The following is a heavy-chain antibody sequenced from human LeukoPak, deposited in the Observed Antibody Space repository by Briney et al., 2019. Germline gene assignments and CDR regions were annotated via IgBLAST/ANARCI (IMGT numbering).Heavy chain of an antibody. CDR2: IYHSGST. V-gene: IGHV4-38-2*02. D-gene: IGHD3-3*01. CDR1: GYSISSGYY. Sequence: SETLSLTCTVSGYSISSGYYWGWIRQPPGKGLEWIVSIYHSGSTYYNPSLKSRVTISVDTSKNQFSLKLSSVTAADTAVYYCARDLSYDFWSGYPPLYYLDYWGQGTLVTVSS. CDR3: ARDLSYDFWSGYPPLYYLDY. J-gene: IGHJ4*02.